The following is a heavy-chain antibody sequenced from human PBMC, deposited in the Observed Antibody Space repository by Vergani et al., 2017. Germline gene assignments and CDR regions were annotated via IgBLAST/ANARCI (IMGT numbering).Heavy chain of an antibody. CDR1: GFTLSNYD. J-gene: IGHJ4*02. Sequence: QVQLVESGGGVVQRGGSLRLSCATSGFTLSNYDMQWIRQGPGKGLEFVAFIQFDGSNQYYADSVKGRFTLSRDFSKNTLYMQMNSLRTDDTAVYYCAREVRGCSRTSCSPYYFDYWGQGTLVTVSS. V-gene: IGHV3-30*02. CDR2: IQFDGSNQ. D-gene: IGHD2-2*01. CDR3: AREVRGCSRTSCSPYYFDY.